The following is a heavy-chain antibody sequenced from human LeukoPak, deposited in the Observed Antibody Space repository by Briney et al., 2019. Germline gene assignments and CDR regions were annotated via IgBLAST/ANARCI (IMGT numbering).Heavy chain of an antibody. D-gene: IGHD6-13*01. CDR3: ARDLAAAGLLDY. Sequence: PSETLSLTCTVSGGSISNYYWSWIRQPPGKGLEWIGYIYYTGSTNYNPSLKSRVTISVDTSKNQFSLKLSSVTAADTAVYYCARDLAAAGLLDYWGQGTLVTVSS. CDR1: GGSISNYY. V-gene: IGHV4-59*12. CDR2: IYYTGST. J-gene: IGHJ4*02.